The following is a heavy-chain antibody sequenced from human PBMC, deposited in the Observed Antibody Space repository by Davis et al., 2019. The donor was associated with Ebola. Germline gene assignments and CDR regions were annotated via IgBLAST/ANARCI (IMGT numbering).Heavy chain of an antibody. CDR3: VRDSGYYYARGMDV. CDR2: IYYSGST. CDR1: GGSISSYY. D-gene: IGHD3-22*01. V-gene: IGHV4-59*12. Sequence: SETLSLTCTVSGGSISSYYWSWIRQPPGKGLEWIGYIYYSGSTNYNPSLKSRVTISVDKSKNQFSLKLSSVTAADTAVYYCVRDSGYYYARGMDVWGQGTTVTVSS. J-gene: IGHJ6*02.